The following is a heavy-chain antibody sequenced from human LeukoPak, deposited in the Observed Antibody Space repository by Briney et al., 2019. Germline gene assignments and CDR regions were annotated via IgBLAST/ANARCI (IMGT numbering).Heavy chain of an antibody. CDR2: IKQDGSAQ. CDR1: GFTVSGYW. Sequence: QSGGSLTLSCAASGFTVSGYWMSWVRQAPGKGLEWVANIKQDGSAQNYVDSVKGRLTTSRDNAKNSLFLQMNSLRVEDTALYYCARVSAAGTGFLDLWGRGTLVLVSA. D-gene: IGHD6-13*01. J-gene: IGHJ2*01. V-gene: IGHV3-7*01. CDR3: ARVSAAGTGFLDL.